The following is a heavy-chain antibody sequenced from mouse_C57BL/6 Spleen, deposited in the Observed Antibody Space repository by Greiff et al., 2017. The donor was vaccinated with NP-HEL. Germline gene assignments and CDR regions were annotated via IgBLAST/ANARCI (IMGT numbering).Heavy chain of an antibody. CDR2: IDPSDSYT. V-gene: IGHV1-69*01. J-gene: IGHJ4*01. CDR3: ARWDTTVVALYAMDY. D-gene: IGHD1-1*01. CDR1: GYTFTSYW. Sequence: VQLQQPGAELVMPGASVKLSCKASGYTFTSYWMHWVKQRPGPGLEWIGEIDPSDSYTNYNQKFKGKSTLTVDKSSSTAYMQLSSLTSEDSAVYYCARWDTTVVALYAMDYWGQGTSVTVSS.